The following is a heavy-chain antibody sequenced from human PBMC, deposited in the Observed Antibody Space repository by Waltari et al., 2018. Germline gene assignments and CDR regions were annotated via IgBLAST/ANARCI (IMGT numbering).Heavy chain of an antibody. V-gene: IGHV1-2*06. CDR2: INPNRGGT. Sequence: QVQLVQSGAEVKKPGASVKVSCKASGYPFTGYYMPWVRQAPGQGLEWMGRINPNRGGTNYAQKFQGRVTMTRDTSISTAYMELSRLRSDDTAVYYCARDLLYYDSSGSSDYWGQGTLVTVSS. CDR3: ARDLLYYDSSGSSDY. J-gene: IGHJ4*02. D-gene: IGHD3-22*01. CDR1: GYPFTGYY.